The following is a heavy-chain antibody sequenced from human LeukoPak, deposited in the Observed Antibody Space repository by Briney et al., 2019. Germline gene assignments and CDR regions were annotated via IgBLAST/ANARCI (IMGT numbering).Heavy chain of an antibody. V-gene: IGHV3-33*01. D-gene: IGHD3-22*01. CDR2: VWYDGGNK. J-gene: IGHJ5*02. Sequence: PGGSLRLSCAASGFTFSSYGMHWVRQAPGKGLEWVAVVWYDGGNKYYADSAKGRFTISRDNSKNTLYLQMSSLRAEDTAVYYCARGKGYYDSSGYYYSGSNWFDPWGQGTLVTVSS. CDR1: GFTFSSYG. CDR3: ARGKGYYDSSGYYYSGSNWFDP.